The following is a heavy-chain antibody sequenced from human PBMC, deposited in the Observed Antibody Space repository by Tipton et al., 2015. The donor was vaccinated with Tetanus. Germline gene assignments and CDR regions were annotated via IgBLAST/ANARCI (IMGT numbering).Heavy chain of an antibody. Sequence: SLRLSCVVSGVTFNNYAMTWVRQAPGKGLEWVSTISVRGATYYADSVKGRFTISRDNSKNSLDLQMTSLRAEDTAVYYCVKPVRAHLYAFDSWGQGTLATVSS. CDR1: GVTFNNYA. V-gene: IGHV3-23*01. J-gene: IGHJ4*02. CDR2: ISVRGAT. D-gene: IGHD2-2*02. CDR3: VKPVRAHLYAFDS.